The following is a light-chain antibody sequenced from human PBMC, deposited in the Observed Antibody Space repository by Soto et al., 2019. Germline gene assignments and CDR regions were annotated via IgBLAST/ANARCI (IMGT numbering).Light chain of an antibody. CDR2: WAS. V-gene: IGKV4-1*01. CDR3: QQYYSTPYT. J-gene: IGKJ2*01. Sequence: DIVMTQSPHSLAVSLGERATINCKSSQRVLYSSNNKNYLAWYQQKPGQPPKLLIYWASTRESGVPDRVSGSGSGTDLTLTISSLQAEDVEVYYCQQYYSTPYTFGQGTKLEIK. CDR1: QRVLYSSNNKNY.